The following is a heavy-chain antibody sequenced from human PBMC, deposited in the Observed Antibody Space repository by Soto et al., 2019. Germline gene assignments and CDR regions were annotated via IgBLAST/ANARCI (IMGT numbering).Heavy chain of an antibody. D-gene: IGHD3-3*01. CDR3: ARSCVSLGLLEWPPTRVLDN. Sequence: SGPTLVNPTQTLTLTCTLTGCSLNTRGVGVGWIRQPPGKALEWLARIYWDDDKRYSPSLKSRLTITKDTSKNPVVLTMTNQDPADTPAYYCARSCVSLGLLEWPPTRVLDNWGQGSLVTVCS. V-gene: IGHV2-5*02. J-gene: IGHJ4*02. CDR2: IYWDDDK. CDR1: GCSLNTRGVG.